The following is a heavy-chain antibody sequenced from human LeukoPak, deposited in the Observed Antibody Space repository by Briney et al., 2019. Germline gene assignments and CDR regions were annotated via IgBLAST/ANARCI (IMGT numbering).Heavy chain of an antibody. J-gene: IGHJ4*02. V-gene: IGHV1-69*13. D-gene: IGHD1-26*01. CDR3: ALHGSYRGYFDY. CDR1: GYTFTGYY. Sequence: SVKVSCKASGYTFTGYYMHWVRQAPGQGLEWMGWINPIFGTANYAQKFQGRVTITADESTSTAYMELSSLRSGDTAVYYCALHGSYRGYFDYWGQGTLVTVSS. CDR2: INPIFGTA.